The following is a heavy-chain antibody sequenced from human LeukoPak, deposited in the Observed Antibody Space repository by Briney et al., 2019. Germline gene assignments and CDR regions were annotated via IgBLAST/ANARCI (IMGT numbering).Heavy chain of an antibody. D-gene: IGHD3-10*01. CDR2: IWYDGSNK. V-gene: IGHV3-33*01. CDR3: ALGVRGFDAFDI. CDR1: GFTFSSYG. J-gene: IGHJ3*02. Sequence: SGGSLRLSCAASGFTFSSYGMHWVRQAPGKGLEWVAVIWYDGSNKYYADSMKGRFTISRDNSKNTLYLQMNSLRAEDTAVYYCALGVRGFDAFDIWGQGTMVTVSS.